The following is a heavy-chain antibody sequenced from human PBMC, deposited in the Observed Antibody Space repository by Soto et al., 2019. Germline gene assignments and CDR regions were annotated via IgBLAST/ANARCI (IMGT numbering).Heavy chain of an antibody. CDR3: AKEWSYSSGWSHVDY. J-gene: IGHJ4*02. V-gene: IGHV3-23*01. D-gene: IGHD6-19*01. CDR2: ISGSGGST. CDR1: GFTFSSYA. Sequence: EVQLLESGGGLVQPGGSLRLSCAASGFTFSSYAMSWVRQAPGKGLEWVSAISGSGGSTYYADSVKGRFTISRDNSKNTLYLKMNRLRAEDTAVYYCAKEWSYSSGWSHVDYWGQGTLVTVSS.